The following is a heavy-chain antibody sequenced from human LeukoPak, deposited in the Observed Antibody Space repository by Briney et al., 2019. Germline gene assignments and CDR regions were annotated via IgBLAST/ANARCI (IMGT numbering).Heavy chain of an antibody. V-gene: IGHV1-69*02. CDR1: GGTFSSYT. CDR2: IIPILGIA. Sequence: SVKVSCEASGGTFSSYTISWVRQAPGQGLEWMGRIIPILGIANYAQKFQGRVTITADKSTSTAYMELSSLRSEDTAVCYCAAASRSNWFDPWGQGTLVTVPS. J-gene: IGHJ5*02. D-gene: IGHD6-25*01. CDR3: AAASRSNWFDP.